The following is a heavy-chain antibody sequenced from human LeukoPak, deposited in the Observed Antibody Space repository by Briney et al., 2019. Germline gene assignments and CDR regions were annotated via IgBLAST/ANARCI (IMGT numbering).Heavy chain of an antibody. Sequence: AAVKVSCKASRYTFTSYYMHWVRQAPGQGLEWMGIINPSGGSTSYAQKCQCRDTMTRDTATSTVYMDLSSLRAEDTAVYYCARTGSNQNWFNPWGQGTLVTVSS. CDR2: INPSGGST. V-gene: IGHV1-46*01. CDR3: ARTGSNQNWFNP. J-gene: IGHJ5*02. CDR1: RYTFTSYY. D-gene: IGHD3-10*01.